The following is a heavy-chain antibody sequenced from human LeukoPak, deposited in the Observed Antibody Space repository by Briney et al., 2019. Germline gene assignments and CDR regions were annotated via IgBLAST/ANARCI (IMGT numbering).Heavy chain of an antibody. D-gene: IGHD5-18*01. Sequence: GGSLRLSCAVSGYTFSSHWMTWVRQAPGKGLEWVANIKQDGSETYYVDSVKGRFAISRDNAKNSLYLQMNSLRADDTAVYYCARDPHTALDYWGQGTLVTVSS. J-gene: IGHJ4*02. CDR1: GYTFSSHW. V-gene: IGHV3-7*01. CDR3: ARDPHTALDY. CDR2: IKQDGSET.